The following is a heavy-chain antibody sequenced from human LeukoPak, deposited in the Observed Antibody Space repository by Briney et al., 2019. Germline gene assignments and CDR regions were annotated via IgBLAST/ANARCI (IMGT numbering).Heavy chain of an antibody. D-gene: IGHD5-12*01. CDR3: ARSGYNLAPDY. Sequence: GGSLRLSRAASGFTFSSYWMHWVRQAPGKGLVWVSRINSDGSSTSYADSVQGRFTISRDNAKNSLYLQMNSLRAEDTAVYYCARSGYNLAPDYWGQGTLVTVSS. CDR2: INSDGSST. CDR1: GFTFSSYW. V-gene: IGHV3-74*01. J-gene: IGHJ4*02.